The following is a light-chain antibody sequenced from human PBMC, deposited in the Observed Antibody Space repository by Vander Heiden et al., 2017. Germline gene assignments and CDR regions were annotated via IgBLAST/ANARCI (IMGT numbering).Light chain of an antibody. CDR2: AAS. J-gene: IGKJ1*01. CDR3: QQSDSTPPA. V-gene: IGKV1-39*01. CDR1: QSISSY. Sequence: EIQMIQSPSSLSASVGDRVTITCRASQSISSYLNWYQQKPGKAPKLLIYAASSLQSGVPSRFSGSGSGTDFTLTISSLQPEDFATYYCQQSDSTPPAFGQGTKVEIK.